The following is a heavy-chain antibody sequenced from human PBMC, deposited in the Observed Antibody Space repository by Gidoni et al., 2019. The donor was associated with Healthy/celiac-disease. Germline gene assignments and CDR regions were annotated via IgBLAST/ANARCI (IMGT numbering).Heavy chain of an antibody. CDR3: ARSSQYYDSSGHDY. V-gene: IGHV3-33*01. Sequence: QVQLVESGGGVVQPGRSLRLSCAASGFTFSSYGRHWVRQAPGKGLEWVAVIWYDGSNKYYADSVKGRFTISRDNSKNTLYLQMNSLRAEDTAVYYCARSSQYYDSSGHDYWGQGTLVTVSS. D-gene: IGHD3-22*01. J-gene: IGHJ4*02. CDR2: IWYDGSNK. CDR1: GFTFSSYG.